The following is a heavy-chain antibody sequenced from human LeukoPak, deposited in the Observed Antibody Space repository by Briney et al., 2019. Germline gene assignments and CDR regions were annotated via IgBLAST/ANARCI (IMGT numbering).Heavy chain of an antibody. CDR3: ARGIAAAAKQGGFDY. CDR1: GGSSSGYY. D-gene: IGHD6-13*01. CDR2: INHRGST. Sequence: PSETLSLTCAIYGGSSSGYYWSWIRQSPGKGLEWIGEINHRGSTNYNPSLKSRVTMSVDTSKNQFSLKLSSVTAADTAVYCCARGIAAAAKQGGFDYWGQGTLVTVSS. V-gene: IGHV4-34*01. J-gene: IGHJ4*02.